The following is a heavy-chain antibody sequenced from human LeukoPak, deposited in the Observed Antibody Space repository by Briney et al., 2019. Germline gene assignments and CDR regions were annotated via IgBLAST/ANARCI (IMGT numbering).Heavy chain of an antibody. CDR2: INPNSGGT. V-gene: IGHV1-2*02. CDR1: GYTFTDSY. Sequence: ASVKVSCKASGYTFTDSYIHWVRQAPGQGLEWMGWINPNSGGTNYAQKFQGRVTMTRDTSISTVYMELSRLRSGDTAVYYCARGPYSYDSSGAFDIWGQGTMVTVSS. J-gene: IGHJ3*02. D-gene: IGHD3-22*01. CDR3: ARGPYSYDSSGAFDI.